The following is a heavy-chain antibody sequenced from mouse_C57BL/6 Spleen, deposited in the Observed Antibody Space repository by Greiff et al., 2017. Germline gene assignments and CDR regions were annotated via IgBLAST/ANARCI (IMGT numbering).Heavy chain of an antibody. Sequence: EVQLVESEGGLVQPGSSMKLSCTASGFTFSDSYMAWVRQVPEKGLEWVANINYDGISTYYLDSLKSLLIISRDNAKNILYLQMSSLKYEETATYYCARGSYDYVFDYWGQGTTLTVAS. CDR3: ARGSYDYVFDY. CDR2: INYDGIST. CDR1: GFTFSDSY. D-gene: IGHD2-4*01. V-gene: IGHV5-16*01. J-gene: IGHJ2*01.